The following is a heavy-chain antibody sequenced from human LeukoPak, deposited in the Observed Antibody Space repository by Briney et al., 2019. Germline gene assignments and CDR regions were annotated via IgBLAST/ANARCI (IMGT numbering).Heavy chain of an antibody. V-gene: IGHV3-23*01. CDR1: GFTFSSYA. CDR2: ISGSGGST. Sequence: GGSLRPSCAASGFTFSSYAMSWVRQAPGKGLEWVSAISGSGGSTYYADSVKGRFTISRDNAKNSLYLQMNSLRAEDTALYYCAKDPVSSVTGPIDYWGQGTLVTVSS. J-gene: IGHJ4*02. CDR3: AKDPVSSVTGPIDY. D-gene: IGHD1-7*01.